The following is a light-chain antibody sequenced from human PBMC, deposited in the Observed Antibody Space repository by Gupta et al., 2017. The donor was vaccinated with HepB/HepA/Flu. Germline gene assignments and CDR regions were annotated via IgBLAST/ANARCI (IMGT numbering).Light chain of an antibody. CDR3: QQRSNWRT. V-gene: IGKV3-11*01. CDR2: DAF. CDR1: QSVGTS. Sequence: EIVLTQSPGTLSLSPGERATLSCRASQSVGTSLAWYQQKPGQAPRLLIYDAFNRATDIPARFSGSGSGTDFTLTITSLEPEDFAVYYCQQRSNWRTFGQGTKVEIK. J-gene: IGKJ1*01.